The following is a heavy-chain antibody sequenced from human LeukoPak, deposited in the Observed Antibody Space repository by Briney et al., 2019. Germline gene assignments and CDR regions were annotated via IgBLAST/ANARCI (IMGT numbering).Heavy chain of an antibody. D-gene: IGHD1-14*01. CDR3: ARVTSSEFFDF. V-gene: IGHV4-31*03. CDR2: IFYSGTT. CDR1: GASISNPAYY. Sequence: SETLSLTCTVSGASISNPAYYWGWIRQRPGEGLDWIGYIFYSGTTYYNPSLNSRLSISVDTSKSQFSLKLNSVTAADTAVYYCARVTSSEFFDFWGQGTPVTVSS. J-gene: IGHJ4*02.